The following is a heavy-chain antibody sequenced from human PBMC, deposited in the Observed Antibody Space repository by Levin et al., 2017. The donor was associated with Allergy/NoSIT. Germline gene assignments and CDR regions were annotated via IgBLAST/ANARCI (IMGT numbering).Heavy chain of an antibody. Sequence: NPSETLSLTCSVSGGSISSYYWSWIRQPPGKGLEWIGYIYYSGSTNYNPSLKSRVTISVDTSKNQFSLKLNSVTAADTAVFYCARFLGTTGATIRIGYKGIRAFDIWGQGTMVTVSS. CDR2: IYYSGST. CDR3: ARFLGTTGATIRIGYKGIRAFDI. CDR1: GGSISSYY. J-gene: IGHJ3*02. V-gene: IGHV4-59*01. D-gene: IGHD1-1*01.